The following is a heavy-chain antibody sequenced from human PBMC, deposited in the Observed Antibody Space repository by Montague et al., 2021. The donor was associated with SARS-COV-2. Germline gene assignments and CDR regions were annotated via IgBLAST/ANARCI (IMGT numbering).Heavy chain of an antibody. V-gene: IGHV4-34*01. J-gene: IGHJ6*02. CDR3: ARLGAITLVRGITKADFSNYGMDV. D-gene: IGHD3-10*01. CDR1: SGSFRGYY. Sequence: SETLSLTCAVSSGSFRGYYWSWIRQPPGKGLEWIGEINHSESTTYNPSLESRVSISVDTSNKQFPLKVTSVTAADTAVYYCARLGAITLVRGITKADFSNYGMDVWGQGTTVTVSS. CDR2: INHSEST.